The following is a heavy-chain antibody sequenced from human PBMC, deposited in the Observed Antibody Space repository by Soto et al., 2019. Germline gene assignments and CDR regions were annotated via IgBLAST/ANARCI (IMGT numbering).Heavy chain of an antibody. Sequence: PSGTPSPTLPFSCGSLRNCFFFLGWVRQPPGKGLEWIGWIYYSGNTYYNPSLESRVTMSVDTSNNQFSLKLTSMTAADTAVYYCARLCGDVCSSPYFDYWGQGTPVTVSS. CDR3: ARLCGDVCSSPYFDY. CDR1: CGSLRNCFFF. V-gene: IGHV4-39*07. D-gene: IGHD2-21*02. J-gene: IGHJ4*02. CDR2: IYYSGNT.